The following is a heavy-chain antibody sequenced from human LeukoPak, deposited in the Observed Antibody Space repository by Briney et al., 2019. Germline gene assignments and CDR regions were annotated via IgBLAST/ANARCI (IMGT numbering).Heavy chain of an antibody. CDR1: GFTFSSYS. CDR2: ISSSSSYI. J-gene: IGHJ4*02. CDR3: AKVGGGAALDY. Sequence: GGSLRLSCAASGFTFSSYSMNWVRQAPGKGLEWVSSISSSSSYIYYADSVKGRFTISRDNAKNSLYLQMNSLRAEDTAVYYCAKVGGGAALDYWGQGTLVTVSS. D-gene: IGHD6-6*01. V-gene: IGHV3-21*04.